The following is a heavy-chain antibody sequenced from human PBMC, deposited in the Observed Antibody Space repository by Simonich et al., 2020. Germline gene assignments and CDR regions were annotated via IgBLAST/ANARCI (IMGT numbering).Heavy chain of an antibody. J-gene: IGHJ4*02. CDR3: AKDSGYWSGGSCYYFDY. Sequence: DVQLLESGGCLVQPGRSLRLSCAASGFTFDDYAMHWVRQATRKCREWCLGLEGKMVRIGYADTGKGRFTISRDNAKNYLYLQMNRLRAEDTALYYCAKDSGYWSGGSCYYFDYWGQGTLVTVSS. V-gene: IGHV3-9*01. D-gene: IGHD2-15*01. CDR1: GFTFDDYA. CDR2: LEGKMVRI.